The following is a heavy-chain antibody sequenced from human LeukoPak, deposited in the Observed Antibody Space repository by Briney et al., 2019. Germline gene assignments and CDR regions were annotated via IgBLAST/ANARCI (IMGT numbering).Heavy chain of an antibody. D-gene: IGHD1-1*01. CDR1: VVTISNYY. J-gene: IGHJ4*02. CDR3: ARGGPGTTVDY. V-gene: IGHV3-53*04. Sequence: GGSLRLACAASVVTISNYYMSWVREALGKGGEGVSVIYTGGNTYYTDAVKGRFTISRHNSENTLYLQMNSLRAEDTAVYYCARGGPGTTVDYWGRGTLVTVSS. CDR2: IYTGGNT.